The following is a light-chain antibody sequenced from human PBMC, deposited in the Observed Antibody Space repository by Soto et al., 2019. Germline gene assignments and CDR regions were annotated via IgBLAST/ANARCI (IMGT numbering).Light chain of an antibody. J-gene: IGKJ5*01. CDR2: AAS. CDR1: QSVRSN. V-gene: IGKV3-11*01. Sequence: EIVMTQSPATLSVSPGDRATFSCRASQSVRSNLAWYQQKPGQTPRLLIYAASNRATGIPARFSGSGSGTDFTLTISSLEPEDSAVYYCQQRHMWPITFGQGTRLEIK. CDR3: QQRHMWPIT.